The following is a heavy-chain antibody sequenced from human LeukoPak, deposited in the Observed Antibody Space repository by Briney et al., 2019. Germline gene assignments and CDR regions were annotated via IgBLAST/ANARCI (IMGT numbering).Heavy chain of an antibody. Sequence: GGSLRLSCAASGFTVSRNYMSWVRQAPGKGLEWVSVIYSGGNTYYADSVKGRFTIARDSSKNTLYLQMNSLRAEDTAVYYCAKKGVVVPPTTYYFDYWGQGTLVTVSS. CDR3: AKKGVVVPPTTYYFDY. CDR1: GFTVSRNY. J-gene: IGHJ4*02. D-gene: IGHD2-2*01. V-gene: IGHV3-53*01. CDR2: IYSGGNT.